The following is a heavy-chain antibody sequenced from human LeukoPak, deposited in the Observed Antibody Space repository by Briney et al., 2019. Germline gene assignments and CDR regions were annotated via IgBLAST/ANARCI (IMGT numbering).Heavy chain of an antibody. J-gene: IGHJ4*02. CDR2: ISNDGSRK. CDR3: ARDRAWNYFDY. V-gene: IGHV3-30*03. Sequence: GGSLRHSCAPSGFTFSRHGMHWVRQAPGKGLEWVAIISNDGSRKYYAHSVEDRFTISRDNSKNTLYLQMDSLRAEDTAVYYCARDRAWNYFDYWGQGTLVTVSS. D-gene: IGHD3-3*01. CDR1: GFTFSRHG.